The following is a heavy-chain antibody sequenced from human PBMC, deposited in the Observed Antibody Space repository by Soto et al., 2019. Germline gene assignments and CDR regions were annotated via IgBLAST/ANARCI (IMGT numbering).Heavy chain of an antibody. CDR3: ARETMIHNCFDP. D-gene: IGHD1-1*01. V-gene: IGHV4-30-4*01. Sequence: PSETLSLTCTVSGGSIGSGDYYWSWIRQPPGKGLEWIGYIHHSGSTSYNPSLKSRVTISVDTSKNQFSLNLRSVTAADTAVYYCARETMIHNCFDPWGQGTLVTVSS. CDR2: IHHSGST. J-gene: IGHJ5*02. CDR1: GGSIGSGDYY.